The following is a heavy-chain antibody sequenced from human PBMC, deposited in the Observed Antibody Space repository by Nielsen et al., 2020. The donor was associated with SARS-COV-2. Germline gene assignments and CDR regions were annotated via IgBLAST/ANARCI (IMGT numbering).Heavy chain of an antibody. D-gene: IGHD6-19*01. V-gene: IGHV1-69*01. Sequence: WVRQAPGQGLEWMGGIIPIFGTANYAQKFQGRVTITADESTSTAYMELSSLRSEDTAVYYCARERRQIAVAGTSESWFDPWAREPWSPSPQ. CDR2: IIPIFGTA. J-gene: IGHJ5*02. CDR3: ARERRQIAVAGTSESWFDP.